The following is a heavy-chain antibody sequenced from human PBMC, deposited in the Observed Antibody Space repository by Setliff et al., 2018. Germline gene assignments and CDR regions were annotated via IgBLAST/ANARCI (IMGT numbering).Heavy chain of an antibody. CDR3: ARGIGGYCSSTSCSNESWP. Sequence: SETLSLTCSVSGHSIHISPWWSWVRQSPGKGLEWIGEISDSGSTNYNPSLKSRVTISVDTSKNQFSLKLSSVTAADTAVYYCARGIGGYCSSTSCSNESWPWGQGTLVTVSS. CDR1: GHSIHISPW. CDR2: ISDSGST. J-gene: IGHJ5*02. D-gene: IGHD2-2*01. V-gene: IGHV4-4*02.